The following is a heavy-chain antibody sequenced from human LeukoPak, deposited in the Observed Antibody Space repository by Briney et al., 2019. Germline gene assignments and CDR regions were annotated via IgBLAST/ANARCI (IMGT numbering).Heavy chain of an antibody. D-gene: IGHD3-10*01. CDR2: IYPGDSDT. CDR1: GYSFTSYW. V-gene: IGHV5-51*01. Sequence: GESLKISCKGSGYSFTSYWIGWVRQMPGEGLERMGIIYPGDSDTRYSPSFQGQVTISADKSISTAYLQWSSLKASGTAMYYCARLHGSGSYYPNGPIDYWGQGTLVTVSS. CDR3: ARLHGSGSYYPNGPIDY. J-gene: IGHJ4*02.